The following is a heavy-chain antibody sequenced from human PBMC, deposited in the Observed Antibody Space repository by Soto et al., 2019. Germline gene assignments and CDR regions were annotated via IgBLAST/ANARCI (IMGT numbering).Heavy chain of an antibody. V-gene: IGHV3-48*01. Sequence: EVQLVESGGGLVQPGGSLRLSCAASGFTFSSYSMNWVRQAPGKGLEWVSYISSSSSTIYYADSVKGRFTISRDNAKNSLYQQMNSLRAEDTAVYYCARTGNWEFDYWGQGTLVTVSS. J-gene: IGHJ4*02. CDR1: GFTFSSYS. CDR3: ARTGNWEFDY. D-gene: IGHD7-27*01. CDR2: ISSSSSTI.